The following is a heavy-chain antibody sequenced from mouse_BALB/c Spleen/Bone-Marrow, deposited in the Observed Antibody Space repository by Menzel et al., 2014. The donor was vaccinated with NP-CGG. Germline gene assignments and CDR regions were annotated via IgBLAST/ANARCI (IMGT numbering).Heavy chain of an antibody. CDR3: ARYYYGSSYFDY. V-gene: IGHV14-3*02. D-gene: IGHD1-1*01. CDR2: IDPANGNT. Sequence: VQLQHSGAELVKPGASVKLSCTAPGFNIKDTYMHWVKQRPEQGLEWIGRIDPANGNTKYDPKFQGKATITADTSSNTAYLQLSSLTSEDTAVYYCARYYYGSSYFDYWGQGTTLTVSS. CDR1: GFNIKDTY. J-gene: IGHJ2*01.